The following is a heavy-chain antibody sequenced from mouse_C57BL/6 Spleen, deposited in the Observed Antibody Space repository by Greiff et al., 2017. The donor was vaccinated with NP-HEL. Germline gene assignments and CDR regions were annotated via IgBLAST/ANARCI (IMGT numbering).Heavy chain of an antibody. V-gene: IGHV7-3*01. CDR2: IRNKANGYTT. Sequence: DVKLVESGGGLVQPGGSLSLSCAASGFTFTDYYMSWVRQPPGKALEWLGFIRNKANGYTTEYSASVKGRFTISRDNSQSILYLQMNALRAEDSATYYCASSSYYSNPWFAYWGQGTLVTVSA. CDR3: ASSSYYSNPWFAY. J-gene: IGHJ3*01. CDR1: GFTFTDYY. D-gene: IGHD2-5*01.